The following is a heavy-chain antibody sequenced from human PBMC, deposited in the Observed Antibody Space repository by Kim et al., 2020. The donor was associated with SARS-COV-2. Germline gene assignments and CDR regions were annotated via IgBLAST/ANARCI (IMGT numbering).Heavy chain of an antibody. J-gene: IGHJ6*02. D-gene: IGHD2-21*01. Sequence: YYADSVKGRFTISRDNSKNTLYLQMNSLRAEDTAVYYCRDHSHYYYGMDVWGQGTTVTVSS. CDR3: RDHSHYYYGMDV. V-gene: IGHV3-23*01.